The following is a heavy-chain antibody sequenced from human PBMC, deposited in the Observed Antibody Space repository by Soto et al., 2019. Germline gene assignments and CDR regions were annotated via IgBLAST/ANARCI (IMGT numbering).Heavy chain of an antibody. V-gene: IGHV1-2*04. D-gene: IGHD6-19*01. CDR1: GYTFTGYY. J-gene: IGHJ6*02. Sequence: ASVKVSCKASGYTFTGYYMHWVRQAPGQGLEWMGWINPNSGGTNYAQKFQGWVTMTRDTSISTAYMELGRLRSDDTAVYYCARALPGVNSSGRYYYGMDVWGQGTTVTVSS. CDR3: ARALPGVNSSGRYYYGMDV. CDR2: INPNSGGT.